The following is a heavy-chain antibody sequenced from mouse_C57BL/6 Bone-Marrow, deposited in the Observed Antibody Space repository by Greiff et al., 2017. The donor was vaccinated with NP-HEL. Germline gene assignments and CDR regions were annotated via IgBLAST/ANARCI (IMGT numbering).Heavy chain of an antibody. J-gene: IGHJ3*01. Sequence: EVKLVESGEGLVKPGGSLKLSCAASGFTFSSYAMSWVRQTPEKRLEWVAYISSGGDYIYYADTVKGRFTISRDNARNTLYLQMSSLKSEDTAMYYCTSAWLLWFAYWGQGTLVTVSA. D-gene: IGHD2-3*01. V-gene: IGHV5-9-1*02. CDR3: TSAWLLWFAY. CDR2: ISSGGDYI. CDR1: GFTFSSYA.